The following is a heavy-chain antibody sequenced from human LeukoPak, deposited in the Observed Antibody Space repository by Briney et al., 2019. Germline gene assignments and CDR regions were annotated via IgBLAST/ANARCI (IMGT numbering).Heavy chain of an antibody. CDR2: TYYRSSWYN. CDR3: ARQGRSGASYSGLDS. V-gene: IGHV6-1*01. Sequence: SQTLSLTCAISGDSVSSNSAAWNWIRQSPSRGLEWLGRTYYRSSWYNDYTLSLRGRITVDPDTSKNQFSLQLNSVSPEDTAVYYCARQGRSGASYSGLDSWGQGTLSPSPQ. CDR1: GDSVSSNSAA. J-gene: IGHJ4*02. D-gene: IGHD1-26*01.